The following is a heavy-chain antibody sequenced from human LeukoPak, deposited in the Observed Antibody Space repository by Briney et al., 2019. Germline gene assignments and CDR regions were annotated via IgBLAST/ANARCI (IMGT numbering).Heavy chain of an antibody. Sequence: GGSLRLSCAASGFTFSSHWMSWVRQAPGKGLEWVANIKQDGSEKYYVDSVKGRFTISRDNAKNSLYLQMNSLRAEDTAVYYCARAGTRYYGSGRYPFYYYYMDVWGKGTTVTISS. CDR3: ARAGTRYYGSGRYPFYYYYMDV. CDR2: IKQDGSEK. CDR1: GFTFSSHW. J-gene: IGHJ6*03. D-gene: IGHD3-10*01. V-gene: IGHV3-7*01.